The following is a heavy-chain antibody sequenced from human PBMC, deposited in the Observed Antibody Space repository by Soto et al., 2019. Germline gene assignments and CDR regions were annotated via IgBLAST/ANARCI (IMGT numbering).Heavy chain of an antibody. J-gene: IGHJ6*02. CDR1: GGTFSSYA. V-gene: IGHV1-69*06. CDR3: ASSIAARSYYYYGMDV. D-gene: IGHD6-6*01. Sequence: SVKVSCKASGGTFSSYAISWVRQAPGQGLEWMGGIIPIFGTANYAQKFQGRVTITADKSTSTAYMELSSLRSEDTAVYYCASSIAARSYYYYGMDVWGQGXTVTVSS. CDR2: IIPIFGTA.